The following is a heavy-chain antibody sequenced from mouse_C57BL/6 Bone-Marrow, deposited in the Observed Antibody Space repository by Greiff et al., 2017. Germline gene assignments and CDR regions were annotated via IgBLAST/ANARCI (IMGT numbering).Heavy chain of an antibody. J-gene: IGHJ2*01. D-gene: IGHD2-9*01. CDR1: GYTFTSYW. Sequence: VQLQQSGTVLARPGASVKMSCKTSGYTFTSYWMHWVKQRPGQGLEWIGAIYPGNSDTSYNQKLKGKAKLTAVTSASTAYLELSSLTNEDSAVYYCTPLLWLRGDYWGQDTTLTVSS. CDR3: TPLLWLRGDY. V-gene: IGHV1-5*01. CDR2: IYPGNSDT.